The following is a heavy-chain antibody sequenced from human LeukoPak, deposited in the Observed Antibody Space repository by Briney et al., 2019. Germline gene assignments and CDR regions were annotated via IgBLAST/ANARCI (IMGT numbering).Heavy chain of an antibody. CDR1: GFTFHDYV. D-gene: IGHD3-9*01. CDR2: ISGSGDNT. J-gene: IGHJ4*02. Sequence: PGGSLRLSCAASGFTFHDYVIHWVRRGPGKGLEWVSLISGSGDNTYYADSVKGRFAISRDNAKNSLYLQMNSLRAEDTAMYYCVKDHDWALDFWGQGTLVTVSS. V-gene: IGHV3-43*02. CDR3: VKDHDWALDF.